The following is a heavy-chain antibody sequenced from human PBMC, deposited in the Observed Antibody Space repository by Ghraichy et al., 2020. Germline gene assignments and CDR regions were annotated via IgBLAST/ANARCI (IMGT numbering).Heavy chain of an antibody. CDR3: ARTHYSGTYVGFDY. CDR2: TYYRSKWYY. J-gene: IGHJ4*02. V-gene: IGHV6-1*01. Sequence: SQTLSLTCAISGDSVSSDSAAWNWSRQSPSRGLEWLGRTYYRSKWYYDYAVSVKSRITINPDTSKNQFSLQLSSVTPEDTAVYYCARTHYSGTYVGFDYWGQGTLVTVSS. CDR1: GDSVSSDSAA. D-gene: IGHD1-26*01.